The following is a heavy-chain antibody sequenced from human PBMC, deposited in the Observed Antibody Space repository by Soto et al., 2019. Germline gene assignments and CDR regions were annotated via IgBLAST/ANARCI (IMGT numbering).Heavy chain of an antibody. CDR1: GFSFVNYA. J-gene: IGHJ4*02. CDR3: AKATTRGGWFSPFDS. CDR2: LSGSGTST. Sequence: PGGSLGLSCAASGFSFVNYAMNWVRQAPGKGLEWVSGLSGSGTSTYYADSVKGRFTISRDNSRDTLFLQMNSLTADDTAVYYCAKATTRGGWFSPFDSCGPGALVTVYS. V-gene: IGHV3-23*01. D-gene: IGHD6-19*01.